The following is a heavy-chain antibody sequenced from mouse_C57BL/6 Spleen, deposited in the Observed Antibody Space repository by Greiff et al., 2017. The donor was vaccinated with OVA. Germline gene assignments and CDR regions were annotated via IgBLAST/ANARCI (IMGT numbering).Heavy chain of an antibody. V-gene: IGHV1-14*01. CDR2: IYPYNDGT. Sequence: VHVKQSGPELVKPGASVKMSCKASGYTFTSYVMHWVKQKPGQGLEWIGYIYPYNDGTKYNEKFKGKATLTSDKSSSTAYMELSSLTSEDTAVYYCARRDYYGSGYAMDYWGQGTSVTVSS. CDR3: ARRDYYGSGYAMDY. CDR1: GYTFTSYV. D-gene: IGHD1-1*01. J-gene: IGHJ4*01.